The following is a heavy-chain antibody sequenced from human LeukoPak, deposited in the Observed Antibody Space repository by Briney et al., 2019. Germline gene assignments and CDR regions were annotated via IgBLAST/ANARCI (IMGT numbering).Heavy chain of an antibody. V-gene: IGHV1-2*02. J-gene: IGHJ4*02. CDR3: ARPYGSGSYYTDY. Sequence: ASVKVSCKASGYTFTGYYMHWVRQAPGQGLEGMGWINPNSGGTNYAQKFQGRVTITRDTSISTAYMKLSRLRSDDTAVYYCARPYGSGSYYTDYWGQGTLVTVSS. D-gene: IGHD3-10*01. CDR1: GYTFTGYY. CDR2: INPNSGGT.